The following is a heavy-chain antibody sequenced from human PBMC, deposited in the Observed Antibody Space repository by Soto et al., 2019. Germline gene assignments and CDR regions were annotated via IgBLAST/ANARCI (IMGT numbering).Heavy chain of an antibody. J-gene: IGHJ4*02. CDR1: GYTFTSNG. Sequence: QVQLVQSGAEVKKPGTSVKVSCKASGYTFTSNGISWVRQAPGQGLEWMGWISTYNGNTNYAQKLQGRVTMTRDTXXXXXXXXXXXXXXXXXXVXYXARDGYGDYGYWGQGSLVTVSS. CDR3: ARDGYGDYGY. CDR2: ISTYNGNT. D-gene: IGHD4-17*01. V-gene: IGHV1-18*01.